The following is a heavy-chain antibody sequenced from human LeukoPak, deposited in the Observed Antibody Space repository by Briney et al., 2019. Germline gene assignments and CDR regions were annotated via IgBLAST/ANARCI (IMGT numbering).Heavy chain of an antibody. D-gene: IGHD1-26*01. CDR2: ISYDGSNK. V-gene: IGHV3-30-3*01. CDR3: ARDGKRIMGAMGGYYYYMDV. CDR1: GFTFSSYA. J-gene: IGHJ6*03. Sequence: GGSLRLSCAASGFTFSSYAMHWVRQAPGKGLEWVAVISYDGSNKYYADSVKGRFTISRDSSKNTLYLQMNSLRAEDTALYYCARDGKRIMGAMGGYYYYMDVWGKGTTVTVSS.